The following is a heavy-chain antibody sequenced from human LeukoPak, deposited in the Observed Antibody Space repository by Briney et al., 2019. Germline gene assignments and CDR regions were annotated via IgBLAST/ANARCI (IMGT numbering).Heavy chain of an antibody. D-gene: IGHD3-22*01. CDR2: IGGGAHGETT. CDR3: TRAWGAYDSSGYY. J-gene: IGHJ4*02. Sequence: QTGGSLRLSCAASGFSFSSSAMHWVRQAPGKGLEWVGFIGGGAHGETTEYAASVKGRFTISRDDSKSIVYLQMNSLKTEDTALYYCTRAWGAYDSSGYYWGQGTLVTVSS. V-gene: IGHV3-49*04. CDR1: GFSFSSSA.